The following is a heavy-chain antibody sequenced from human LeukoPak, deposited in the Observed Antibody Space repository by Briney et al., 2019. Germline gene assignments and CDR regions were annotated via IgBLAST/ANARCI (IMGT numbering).Heavy chain of an antibody. CDR2: IYYSGST. V-gene: IGHV4-59*12. J-gene: IGHJ4*02. D-gene: IGHD6-13*01. CDR3: AREGTAAGHDY. Sequence: PSETLSLTCTVSGGSISSYYWSWIRQPPGKGLEWIGYIYYSGSTNYNPSLKSRVTISVDTSKNQFSLKLSSVTAADTAVYYCAREGTAAGHDYWGQGTLVTVSS. CDR1: GGSISSYY.